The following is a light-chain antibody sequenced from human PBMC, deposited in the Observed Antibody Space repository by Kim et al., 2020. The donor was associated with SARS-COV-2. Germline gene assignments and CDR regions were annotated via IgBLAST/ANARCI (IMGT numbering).Light chain of an antibody. V-gene: IGKV3-20*01. CDR1: QSVSSSY. CDR2: GAS. CDR3: QQYGSSLYT. J-gene: IGKJ2*01. Sequence: WSPGERATLSCSASQSVSSSYLAWYQQKPGRAPRLLIYGASNRATGIPDRFSGSGSGADFTLTISRLEPEDFAVYYCQQYGSSLYTFGQGTKLEI.